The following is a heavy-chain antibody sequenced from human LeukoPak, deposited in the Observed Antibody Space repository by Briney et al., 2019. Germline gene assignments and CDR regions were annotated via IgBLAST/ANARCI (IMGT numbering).Heavy chain of an antibody. CDR2: IIPIFGTA. J-gene: IGHJ6*03. Sequence: SVKVSCKASGYTFTSYDINWVRQAPGQGLEWMGGIIPIFGTANYAQKFQGRVTITADESTSTAYMELSSLRSEDTAVYYCARVGITGTYMDVWGKGTTVTVSS. CDR1: GYTFTSYD. V-gene: IGHV1-69*13. CDR3: ARVGITGTYMDV. D-gene: IGHD1-20*01.